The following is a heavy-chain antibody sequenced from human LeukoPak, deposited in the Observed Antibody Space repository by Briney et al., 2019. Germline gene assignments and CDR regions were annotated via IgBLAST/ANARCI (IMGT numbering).Heavy chain of an antibody. Sequence: TVKVSCKASGGTFSSYAISWVRQAPGQGLEWMGGIIPIFGTANYAQKFQGRVTITTDESTSTAYMELSSLRSEDTAVYYCAIGDCSGGSCLLYYYYYVDVWGKGTTVTVSS. CDR1: GGTFSSYA. CDR2: IIPIFGTA. D-gene: IGHD2-15*01. J-gene: IGHJ6*03. V-gene: IGHV1-69*05. CDR3: AIGDCSGGSCLLYYYYYVDV.